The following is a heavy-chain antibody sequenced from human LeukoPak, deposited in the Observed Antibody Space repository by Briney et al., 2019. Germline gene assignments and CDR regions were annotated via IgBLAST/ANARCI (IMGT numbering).Heavy chain of an antibody. CDR2: ISPDGSTT. Sequence: GGSLRLSCAASGFTFSRYWMHWVRQAPGKGLMWVSRISPDGSTTLYADSVKGRFTISRDNAKNTLYLQMNSLGAEDTAVYYCARDAVRGYSGFDSNWFDPWGQGTLVTVSS. D-gene: IGHD5-12*01. CDR3: ARDAVRGYSGFDSNWFDP. V-gene: IGHV3-74*03. J-gene: IGHJ5*02. CDR1: GFTFSRYW.